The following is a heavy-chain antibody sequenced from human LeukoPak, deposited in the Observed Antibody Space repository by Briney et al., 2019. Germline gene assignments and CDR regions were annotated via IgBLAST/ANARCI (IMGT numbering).Heavy chain of an antibody. J-gene: IGHJ6*02. CDR1: GGSVSSGSYY. CDR2: IYYSGST. V-gene: IGHV4-61*01. CDR3: ARVYCYGSGSYFNYYYYGMDV. D-gene: IGHD3-10*01. Sequence: PSETLSLTCTVSGGSVSSGSYYWSWIRQPPGKGLEWIGYIYYSGSTNYNPSLKSRVTISVDTSKNQFSLKLSSVTAADTAVYYCARVYCYGSGSYFNYYYYGMDVWGQGTTVTVSS.